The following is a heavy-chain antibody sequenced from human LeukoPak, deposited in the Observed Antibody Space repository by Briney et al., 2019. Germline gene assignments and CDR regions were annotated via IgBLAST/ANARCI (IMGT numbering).Heavy chain of an antibody. J-gene: IGHJ5*02. CDR3: AIRIVVVPAARQYNWFDP. CDR2: IYYSGST. CDR1: GGSISSYY. D-gene: IGHD2-2*01. V-gene: IGHV4-59*12. Sequence: SETLSLTCTVSGGSISSYYWSWIRQPPGKGLEWIGYIYYSGSTNYNPSLKSRVTISVDTSKNQFSLKLSSVTAADTAVYYCAIRIVVVPAARQYNWFDPWGQGTLVTVSS.